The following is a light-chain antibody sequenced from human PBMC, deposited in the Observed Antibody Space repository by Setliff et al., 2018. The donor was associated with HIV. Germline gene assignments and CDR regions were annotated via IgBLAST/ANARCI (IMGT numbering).Light chain of an antibody. V-gene: IGLV2-11*01. J-gene: IGLJ1*01. CDR1: TSDVGGYDF. CDR3: CSYAGSQTFL. Sequence: QSVLAQPRSVSGSPGQSVTISCSGSTSDVGGYDFVSWYQHHPGRAPKLMIYDVNKRPSGVPDRFSASKSGNTASLTISGLQAEDEADYYCCSYAGSQTFLFGTGTRVTVL. CDR2: DVN.